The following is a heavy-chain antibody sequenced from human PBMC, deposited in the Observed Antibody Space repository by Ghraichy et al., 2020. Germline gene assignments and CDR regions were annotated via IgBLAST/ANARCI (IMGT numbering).Heavy chain of an antibody. J-gene: IGHJ3*02. V-gene: IGHV3-33*08. Sequence: GGSLRLSCAASGFTFSSYAMHWVRQAPGKGLEWVAVIRFDRSNKYYADSVKGRFTISRDNSKNTLYLQMNSLRAEDTAVYYCARGVGAMGSFAFDIWGQGTMATVSS. CDR2: IRFDRSNK. CDR1: GFTFSSYA. CDR3: ARGVGAMGSFAFDI. D-gene: IGHD1-26*01.